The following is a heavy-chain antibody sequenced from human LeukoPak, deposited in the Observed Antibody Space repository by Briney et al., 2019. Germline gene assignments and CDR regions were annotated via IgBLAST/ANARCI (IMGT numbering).Heavy chain of an antibody. CDR3: ALSTMVRGATIGFDP. Sequence: SETLSLTCTVSGGSISSYYWSWIRQPPGKGLEWIGYIYYSGSTNYNPSLKSRVTISVDTSKNQFSLKLSSVTAADTAVYYCALSTMVRGATIGFDPWGQGTLVTVSS. J-gene: IGHJ5*02. CDR1: GGSISSYY. V-gene: IGHV4-59*01. D-gene: IGHD3-10*01. CDR2: IYYSGST.